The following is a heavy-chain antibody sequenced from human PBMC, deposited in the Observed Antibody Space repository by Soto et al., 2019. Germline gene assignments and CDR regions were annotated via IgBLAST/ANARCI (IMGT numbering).Heavy chain of an antibody. D-gene: IGHD5-12*01. CDR2: IYYSGST. V-gene: IGHV4-59*01. Sequence: QVQLQESGPGLLEPSETLTLTCSVSGGSISSYFWTWIRQPPGKGLEWIGYIYYSGSTNYNPSLKSRVTISVDTSKNQFSLKLSSVTAADTAVYYCARGSDFLYYYGMDVWGQGTTVTVSS. CDR3: ARGSDFLYYYGMDV. J-gene: IGHJ6*02. CDR1: GGSISSYF.